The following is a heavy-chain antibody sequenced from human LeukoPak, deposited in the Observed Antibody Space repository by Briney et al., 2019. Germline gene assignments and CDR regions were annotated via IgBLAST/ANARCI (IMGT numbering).Heavy chain of an antibody. CDR1: GYTFTSYD. Sequence: ASVKVSCKASGYTFTSYDINWVRQATGQGLEWMGWMNPNSGNTGYAQKFQGRVTITRNTSISTAYMELSSLRSEDTAVYYCARVNRLGGFNTGGAFDIWGQGTMVTVSS. V-gene: IGHV1-8*03. CDR2: MNPNSGNT. CDR3: ARVNRLGGFNTGGAFDI. D-gene: IGHD1-14*01. J-gene: IGHJ3*02.